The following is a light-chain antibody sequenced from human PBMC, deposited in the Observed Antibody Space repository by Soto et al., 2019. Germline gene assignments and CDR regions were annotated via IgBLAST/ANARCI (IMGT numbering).Light chain of an antibody. CDR2: EFS. Sequence: QSALTQPPSASGSPGQSVTISCTVTSSDVGGYNYVSWYQQHPGKAPKLMISEFSKRPSGVPDRFSGSKSGNTASLTVSGLQAEDEADYYCSSFAGNNNLVFGGGTKLTVL. V-gene: IGLV2-8*01. J-gene: IGLJ2*01. CDR1: SSDVGGYNY. CDR3: SSFAGNNNLV.